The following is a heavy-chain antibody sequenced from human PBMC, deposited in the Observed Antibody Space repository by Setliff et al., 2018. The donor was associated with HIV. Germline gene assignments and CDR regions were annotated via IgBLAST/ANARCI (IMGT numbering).Heavy chain of an antibody. D-gene: IGHD6-13*01. CDR1: GGTFSSYA. J-gene: IGHJ4*02. Sequence: SVKVSCKASGGTFSSYAISWVRQAPGQGLEWMGGIIPIFGPANYAQRFQDRITITADRSTSTVHMELSSLRSEDAAVYYCAKTIAAAATLPFDFWGQGTLVTVSS. CDR3: AKTIAAAATLPFDF. V-gene: IGHV1-69*06. CDR2: IIPIFGPA.